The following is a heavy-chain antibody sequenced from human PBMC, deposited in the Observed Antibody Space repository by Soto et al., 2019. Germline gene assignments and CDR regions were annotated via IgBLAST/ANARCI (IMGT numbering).Heavy chain of an antibody. Sequence: QITLKESGPTLVKPTQTLTLTCTFSGFSLSTSGVGVGWIRQPPGKALEWLALIYWDYDKRYSPSLKSRLTIPXVSXQXPMVLIMTNMDPVDTATYYCAHPIVLDSYYYYGMHDWRQGTTVTVSS. CDR2: IYWDYDK. CDR1: GFSLSTSGVG. CDR3: AHPIVLDSYYYYGMHD. D-gene: IGHD3-3*02. V-gene: IGHV2-5*02. J-gene: IGHJ6*02.